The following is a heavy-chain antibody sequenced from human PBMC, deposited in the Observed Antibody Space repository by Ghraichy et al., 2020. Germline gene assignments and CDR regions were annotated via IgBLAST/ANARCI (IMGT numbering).Heavy chain of an antibody. D-gene: IGHD4-23*01. V-gene: IGHV4-34*01. J-gene: IGHJ4*02. CDR2: INHTGST. CDR1: GGSFNTYY. Sequence: SETLSLTCAVYGGSFNTYYWCWIRQPPGKGLEWIGEINHTGSTSYNPSLKNRVTISVDTSKNQISLKMNAVTAADTAVYYCARPPHGDKDWWGQGTLVTVSS. CDR3: ARPPHGDKDW.